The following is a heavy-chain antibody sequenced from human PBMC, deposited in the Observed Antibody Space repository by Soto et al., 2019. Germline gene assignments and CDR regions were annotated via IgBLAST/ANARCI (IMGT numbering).Heavy chain of an antibody. Sequence: PSETLSLTCTVSGASINSGGYYWSWIRQLPGKGLEWIGYIYFSGSTYYNPSLESRVTISLDTSQNQFSLKLSSVTAADTAVYYCASGNVWGAIVAYWGEGTLVTVSS. V-gene: IGHV4-31*03. D-gene: IGHD3-16*01. CDR2: IYFSGST. CDR1: GASINSGGYY. CDR3: ASGNVWGAIVAY. J-gene: IGHJ4*02.